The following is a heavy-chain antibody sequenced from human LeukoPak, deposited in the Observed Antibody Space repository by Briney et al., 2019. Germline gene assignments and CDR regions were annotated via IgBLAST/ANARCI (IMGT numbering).Heavy chain of an antibody. J-gene: IGHJ5*02. D-gene: IGHD2-21*01. CDR1: GFTFSNAW. CDR2: ISDNGGSI. CDR3: VKIAPDLP. V-gene: IGHV3-23*01. Sequence: LAGGSLRLSCAASGFTFSNAWMSWVRQAPGKGLEWVSAISDNGGSIFYADSVKGRFTISRDNSKNSLYLQMNSLRADDTAVYYCVKIAPDLPWGQGTLVTVS.